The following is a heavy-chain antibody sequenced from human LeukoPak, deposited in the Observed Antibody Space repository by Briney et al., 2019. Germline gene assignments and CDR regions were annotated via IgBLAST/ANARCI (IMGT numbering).Heavy chain of an antibody. Sequence: SETLSLTCTVSGDSISSSSYYWGWIRQPPGKGLEWIGSIYYSGSTYYNPSLKSRVTISVDTSKNQFSLKLSSVTAADTAVYYCARISRSYYYGMDVWGQGTTVTVSS. CDR2: IYYSGST. J-gene: IGHJ6*02. CDR1: GDSISSSSYY. V-gene: IGHV4-39*01. CDR3: ARISRSYYYGMDV.